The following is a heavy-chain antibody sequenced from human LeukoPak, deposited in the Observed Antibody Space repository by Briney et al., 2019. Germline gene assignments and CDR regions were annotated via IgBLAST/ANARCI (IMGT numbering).Heavy chain of an antibody. CDR1: GGSISSGGYF. Sequence: SETLSLTCTVSGGSISSGGYFWTWIRQHPGKGLEWIGYIYYSGSTYYNPYLKSRVTISLDTSKNQFSLKLSSVTAADTAVYYCARSYYPSSTSCYTPWGQGTLVTVSS. V-gene: IGHV4-31*03. D-gene: IGHD2-2*02. CDR3: ARSYYPSSTSCYTP. CDR2: IYYSGST. J-gene: IGHJ5*02.